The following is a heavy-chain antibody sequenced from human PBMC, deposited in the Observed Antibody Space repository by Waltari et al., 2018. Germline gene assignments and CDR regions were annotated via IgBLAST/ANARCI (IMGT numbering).Heavy chain of an antibody. CDR3: ARKLPTFSYYGMDV. Sequence: EVQLVETVGGLIQPGGSLRLSCPASGFSVSSSYMTWVRQAPGKGLEWVSVIYSAGTTYYADSVKGRFTISRDSSNNTLYLQMNSLRGEDTAMYYCARKLPTFSYYGMDVWGQGTTVTVSS. D-gene: IGHD2-2*01. V-gene: IGHV3-53*02. CDR1: GFSVSSSY. J-gene: IGHJ6*02. CDR2: IYSAGTT.